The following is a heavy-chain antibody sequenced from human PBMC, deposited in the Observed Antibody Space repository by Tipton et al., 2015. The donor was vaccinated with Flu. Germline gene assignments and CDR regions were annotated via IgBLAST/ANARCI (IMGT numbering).Heavy chain of an antibody. CDR2: LYYSATT. D-gene: IGHD4-23*01. CDR3: ARGEGDYVGVQYFGI. V-gene: IGHV4-39*07. J-gene: IGHJ2*01. Sequence: GLVKPSETLSLSCSVSGFSVSISAYFWGWLRQSPGKGPEWIGSLYYSATTYSPSFQSRVSISADKSNNKLSLTLNSVTAADTAVYYCARGEGDYVGVQYFGIWGRGALVTVSS. CDR1: GFSVSISAYF.